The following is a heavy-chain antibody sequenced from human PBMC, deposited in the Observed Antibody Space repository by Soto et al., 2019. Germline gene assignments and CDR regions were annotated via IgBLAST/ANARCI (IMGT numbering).Heavy chain of an antibody. J-gene: IGHJ4*02. CDR3: ARGLLGIFDY. CDR2: IYYSGST. CDR1: GGSISSNY. D-gene: IGHD7-27*01. Sequence: SETLSLTCSVSGGSISSNYWSWIRQPPGKGLEWIGYIYYSGSTNYNPSLKSRVTISVDTSKNQFSLKLSSVTAADTAVYYCARGLLGIFDYWGQGTLVTVSS. V-gene: IGHV4-59*12.